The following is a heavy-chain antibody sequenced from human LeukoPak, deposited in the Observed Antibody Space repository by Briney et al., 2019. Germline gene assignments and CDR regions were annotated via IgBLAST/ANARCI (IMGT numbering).Heavy chain of an antibody. CDR2: IKQDGSEK. D-gene: IGHD2-15*01. V-gene: IGHV3-7*01. CDR3: ARVSHCSGGSCYPSYFYYMDV. CDR1: GFTFSSYW. J-gene: IGHJ6*03. Sequence: PGGSLRLSCAGSGFTFSSYWMSWVRQAPGKGLEWVANIKQDGSEKYYVDSVKGRFPISRDNAKNSLYLQMNSLRVEDTAMYYCARVSHCSGGSCYPSYFYYMDVWGKGTTVTVSS.